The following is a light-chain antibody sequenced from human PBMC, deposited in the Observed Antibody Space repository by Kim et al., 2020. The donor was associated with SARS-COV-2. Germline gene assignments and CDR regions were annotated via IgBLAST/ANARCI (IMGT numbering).Light chain of an antibody. Sequence: GTIPCTRSSSNIGVGYDAQWDRQFPGTAPKLLISGNSNRPSGVPDRFSGFKSGTSASLAITGLQAEDAADYYCQSYDSSLSGSRVFGGGTQLTVL. CDR1: SSNIGVGYD. V-gene: IGLV1-40*01. J-gene: IGLJ3*02. CDR2: GNS. CDR3: QSYDSSLSGSRV.